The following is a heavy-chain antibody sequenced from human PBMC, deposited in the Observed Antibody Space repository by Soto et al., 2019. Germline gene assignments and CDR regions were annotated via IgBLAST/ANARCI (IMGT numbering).Heavy chain of an antibody. V-gene: IGHV4-34*01. CDR3: ARGVRRRYYGYMDV. CDR1: GGSFSGYY. CDR2: INHSGST. Sequence: SETPSPTCAVYGGSFSGYYWSWVRQPPGKGLEWIGEINHSGSTNYNPSLKSRVTISVDTSKNQFSLKLSSVTAADTAVYYCARGVRRRYYGYMDVWGKGTTVTVSS. D-gene: IGHD3-10*01. J-gene: IGHJ6*03.